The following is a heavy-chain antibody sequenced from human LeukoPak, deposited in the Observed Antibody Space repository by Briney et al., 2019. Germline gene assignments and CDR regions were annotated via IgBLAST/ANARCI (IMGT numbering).Heavy chain of an antibody. CDR1: GGSFSGYY. Sequence: SETLSLTCAVYGGSFSGYYWSWIRQPPGKGLEWIGEINHSGSTHYNPSLKSRVTISVDTYKNQFSLKLSSVTAADTAVYYCARGYCSSTSCYYNWFDPWGQGTLVTVSS. D-gene: IGHD2-2*01. CDR3: ARGYCSSTSCYYNWFDP. J-gene: IGHJ5*02. CDR2: INHSGST. V-gene: IGHV4-34*01.